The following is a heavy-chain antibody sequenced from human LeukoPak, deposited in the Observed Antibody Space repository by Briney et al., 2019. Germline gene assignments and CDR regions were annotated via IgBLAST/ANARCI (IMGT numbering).Heavy chain of an antibody. J-gene: IGHJ6*02. Sequence: SVKVSCKASGFTFTSSAMQWVRQARGQRLEWIGWIVVGSGNTNYAQKFQERVTITRDMSTSTAYMELSSLRSEDTAVYYCAADAVVPAAMNYYYYGMDVWGQGTTVTVSS. CDR2: IVVGSGNT. V-gene: IGHV1-58*02. CDR3: AADAVVPAAMNYYYYGMDV. CDR1: GFTFTSSA. D-gene: IGHD2-2*01.